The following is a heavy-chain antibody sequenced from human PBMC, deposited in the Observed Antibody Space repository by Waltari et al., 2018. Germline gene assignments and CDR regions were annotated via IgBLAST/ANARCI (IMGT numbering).Heavy chain of an antibody. CDR2: FSYSGTT. CDR1: GVSITSNRHY. CDR3: ATYIGASVGTAAFDV. Sequence: QLQLQESGPRLVRPSETLSLICRVSGVSITSNRHYWDWIRQSPGQGLEWIGTFSYSGTTDSSPAIKSRVSVSRDTSNIKVSLILGSVTAADMAVYYCATYIGASVGTAAFDVWGQGTMVTVSS. V-gene: IGHV4-39*01. D-gene: IGHD5-12*01. J-gene: IGHJ3*01.